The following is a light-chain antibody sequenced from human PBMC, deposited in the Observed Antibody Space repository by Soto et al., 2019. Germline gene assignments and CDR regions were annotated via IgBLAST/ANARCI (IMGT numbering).Light chain of an antibody. J-gene: IGLJ1*01. CDR3: AAWDDNFSTYV. CDR2: EVN. V-gene: IGLV2-14*01. CDR1: SSDVGGYNY. Sequence: QSALTQPASVSGSPGQSITISCTGTSSDVGGYNYVSWYQHHPGKAPKLMISEVNNRPSGVSNRFSGSKSGNTASLTISGLQAEDEADYYCAAWDDNFSTYVFGSGTKLTVL.